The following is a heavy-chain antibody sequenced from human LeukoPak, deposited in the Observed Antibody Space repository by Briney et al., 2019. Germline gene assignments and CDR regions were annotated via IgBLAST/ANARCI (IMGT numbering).Heavy chain of an antibody. CDR3: AKDYGSGSYYAFDH. V-gene: IGHV3-9*01. CDR2: ISGNSGHI. CDR1: GFILDDYA. J-gene: IGHJ4*02. Sequence: GGSLRLSCAASGFILDDYAMHWVRQAPGKGLEWVSGISGNSGHIGYADSVKGRLTISRDNAKNSLYLQMNSLRAEDTALYYCAKDYGSGSYYAFDHWGQGTPVTVSS. D-gene: IGHD3-10*01.